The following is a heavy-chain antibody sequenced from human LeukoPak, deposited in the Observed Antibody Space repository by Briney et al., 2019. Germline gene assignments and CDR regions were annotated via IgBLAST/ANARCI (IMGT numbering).Heavy chain of an antibody. CDR3: ARDSTYYYDSGSSGPHYFDY. Sequence: PGGSLRLSCAASGSTFSSYAMHWVRQAPGKGPEWVAVISYDGSNKYYADSVKGRFTISRDNSKNTLYLQMNSLRAEDTAVYYCARDSTYYYDSGSSGPHYFDYWGQGTLVTVSS. V-gene: IGHV3-30*01. J-gene: IGHJ4*02. CDR1: GSTFSSYA. CDR2: ISYDGSNK. D-gene: IGHD3-10*01.